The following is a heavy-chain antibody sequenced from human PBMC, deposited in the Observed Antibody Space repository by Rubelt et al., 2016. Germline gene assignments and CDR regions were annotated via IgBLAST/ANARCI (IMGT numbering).Heavy chain of an antibody. D-gene: IGHD3-10*01. CDR3: ARVEWGYSGSGKFDY. V-gene: IGHV1-18*04. CDR2: ISAYHGNT. Sequence: GISWVRQAPGQGLEWMGWISAYHGNTNYAQKFQGRVTITADKSTSTAYMELSSLRSEDTAVYYCARVEWGYSGSGKFDYWGQGTLVTVSS. J-gene: IGHJ4*02. CDR1: G.